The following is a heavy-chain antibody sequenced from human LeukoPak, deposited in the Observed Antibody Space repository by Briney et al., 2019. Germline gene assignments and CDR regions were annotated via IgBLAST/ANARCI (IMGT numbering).Heavy chain of an antibody. J-gene: IGHJ4*02. Sequence: GASVKVSCKASGYTFTGYYMHWVRQATGQGLEWMGWMNPNSGNTGYAQKFQGRVTMTRNTSISTAYMELSSLRSEDTAVYYCARGRYKEYCSSTSCQPGNDYWGQGTLVTVSS. CDR2: MNPNSGNT. V-gene: IGHV1-8*02. CDR3: ARGRYKEYCSSTSCQPGNDY. CDR1: GYTFTGYY. D-gene: IGHD2-2*01.